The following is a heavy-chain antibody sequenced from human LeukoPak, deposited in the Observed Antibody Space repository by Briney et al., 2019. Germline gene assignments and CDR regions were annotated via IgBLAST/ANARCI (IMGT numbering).Heavy chain of an antibody. J-gene: IGHJ4*02. Sequence: SETLSLTCAVYGGSFSGYYWSWIRQPPGKGLEWIGEINHSGSTNYNPSLKSRVTISVDTSKNQFSLKLSSVTAADTAVYYCASGRYSYGPDYWGQGTLVTVSS. CDR3: ASGRYSYGPDY. CDR2: INHSGST. V-gene: IGHV4-34*01. D-gene: IGHD5-18*01. CDR1: GGSFSGYY.